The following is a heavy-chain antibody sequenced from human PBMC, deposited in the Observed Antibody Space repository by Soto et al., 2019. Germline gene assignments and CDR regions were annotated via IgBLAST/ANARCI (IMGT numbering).Heavy chain of an antibody. J-gene: IGHJ5*02. CDR3: ARENPRYSSGWYGRGWFDP. D-gene: IGHD6-13*01. CDR2: ISSSGSTI. CDR1: GFTFSSYE. V-gene: IGHV3-48*03. Sequence: GGSLRLSCAASGFTFSSYEMNWVRQAPGKGLEWVSYISSSGSTIYYADSVKGRFTISRDNAKNSLYLQMNSLRAEDTAVYYCARENPRYSSGWYGRGWFDPWGQGTLVTVSS.